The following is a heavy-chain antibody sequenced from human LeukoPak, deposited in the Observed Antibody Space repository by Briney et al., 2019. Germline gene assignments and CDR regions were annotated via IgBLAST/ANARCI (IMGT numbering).Heavy chain of an antibody. CDR3: ARDIRGRYYGSGSPYYYYMDV. J-gene: IGHJ6*03. D-gene: IGHD3-10*01. Sequence: SQTLSLTCTVSGGSISSGSYYWSWIRQPAGKGLEWIGRIYTSGSTNYNPSLKSRVTISVDTSKNQFSLKLSSVTAADTAVYYCARDIRGRYYGSGSPYYYYMDVWGKGTTVTISS. CDR1: GGSISSGSYY. V-gene: IGHV4-61*02. CDR2: IYTSGST.